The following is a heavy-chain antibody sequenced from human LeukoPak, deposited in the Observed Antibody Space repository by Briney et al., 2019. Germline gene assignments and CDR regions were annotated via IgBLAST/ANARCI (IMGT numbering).Heavy chain of an antibody. CDR2: INPSGGST. V-gene: IGHV1-46*03. Sequence: ASLKVSCKATGYTLTSYHMHWVRQAPGQGREWVGIINPSGGSTSYAQKFQGRVTMTRDTSTSTVYMELSSLRSEDTAVYYCASCLGSTSCYTDPNYYFDYWGQGTLVTVSS. CDR3: ASCLGSTSCYTDPNYYFDY. D-gene: IGHD2-2*02. CDR1: GYTLTSYH. J-gene: IGHJ4*02.